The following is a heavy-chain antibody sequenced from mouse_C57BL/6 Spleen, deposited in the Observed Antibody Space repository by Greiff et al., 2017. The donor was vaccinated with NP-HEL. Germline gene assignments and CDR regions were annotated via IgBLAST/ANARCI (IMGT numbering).Heavy chain of an antibody. V-gene: IGHV5-6*01. D-gene: IGHD4-1*01. CDR2: ISSGGSYT. J-gene: IGHJ2*01. CDR1: GFTFSSYG. CDR3: ASELGRDYFDY. Sequence: EVKVVESGGDLVKPGGSLKLSCAASGFTFSSYGMSWVRQTPDKRLEWVATISSGGSYTYYPDSVKGRFTISRDNAKNTLYLQMSSLKSEDTAMYYCASELGRDYFDYWGQGTTLTVSS.